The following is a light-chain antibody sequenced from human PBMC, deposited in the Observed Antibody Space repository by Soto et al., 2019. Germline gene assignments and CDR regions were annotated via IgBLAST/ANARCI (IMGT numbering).Light chain of an antibody. J-gene: IGKJ1*01. CDR3: HQYVSSLT. CDR2: GAS. V-gene: IGKV3-20*01. Sequence: EIVLTQSPGFLSLSPGERATLSCRASQSVDSSFFAWYQPKPGQAPRLLIYGASKRATGIPDRFSGSGSGTDFTLNISRLEPEDFEVYYCHQYVSSLTFGQGNKVEIK. CDR1: QSVDSSF.